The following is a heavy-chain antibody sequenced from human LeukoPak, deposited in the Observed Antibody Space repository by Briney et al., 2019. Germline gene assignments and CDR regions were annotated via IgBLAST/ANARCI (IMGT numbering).Heavy chain of an antibody. V-gene: IGHV3-30*18. D-gene: IGHD3-10*01. CDR1: GFTFSSYG. Sequence: GGSLRLSCAASGFTFSSYGMHWVRQAPGKGLEWVAVISYDGSNKYYADSVKGRFTIYRDNSKNTLYLQMNSLRAEDTAVYYCAKDSSRFGEFIPTYYYYGMDVWGQGTTVTVS. CDR2: ISYDGSNK. CDR3: AKDSSRFGEFIPTYYYYGMDV. J-gene: IGHJ6*02.